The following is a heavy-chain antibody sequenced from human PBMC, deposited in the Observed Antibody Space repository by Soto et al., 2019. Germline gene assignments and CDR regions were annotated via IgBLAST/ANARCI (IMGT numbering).Heavy chain of an antibody. V-gene: IGHV3-15*01. CDR3: TTDPSGYQLPD. Sequence: EVQLVESGGGLVKPGGSLRLSCAASGFTFSNAWMSWVRQAPGKGLEWVGRIKSKTDGGTTDYAAPVKGRFTISRDDSNNTLYLQMNSLKTEDTAVYYCTTDPSGYQLPDWGQGTLVTVSS. CDR2: IKSKTDGGTT. J-gene: IGHJ4*02. D-gene: IGHD2-2*01. CDR1: GFTFSNAW.